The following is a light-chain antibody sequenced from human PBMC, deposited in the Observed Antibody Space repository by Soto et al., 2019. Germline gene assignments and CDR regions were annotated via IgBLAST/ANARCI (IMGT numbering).Light chain of an antibody. CDR1: SSDVGGYNY. CDR3: SSFTSSSTVL. CDR2: EVN. J-gene: IGLJ2*01. V-gene: IGLV2-14*01. Sequence: LTQPASVSGSPGQSITISCTGTSSDVGGYNYVSWYQQHPGKSPKLMIYEVNNRPSGVSNRFSGSKSGNTASLTISGLQAEDEADYYCSSFTSSSTVLFGGGTKVTVL.